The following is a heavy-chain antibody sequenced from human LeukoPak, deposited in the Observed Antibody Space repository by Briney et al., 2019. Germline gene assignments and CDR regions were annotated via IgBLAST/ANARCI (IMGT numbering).Heavy chain of an antibody. Sequence: PSETLSLTCTVSGGSISSYYWSWIRQPPGKGLEWIGYIYYSGSTNYNPSLKSRVTISVDTSKNQFSLKLSSVTAADTAVYYCARAKGAYYYDSSGYYWSWDYYYYMDVWGKGTTVTVSS. CDR2: IYYSGST. CDR1: GGSISSYY. J-gene: IGHJ6*03. D-gene: IGHD3-22*01. CDR3: ARAKGAYYYDSSGYYWSWDYYYYMDV. V-gene: IGHV4-59*01.